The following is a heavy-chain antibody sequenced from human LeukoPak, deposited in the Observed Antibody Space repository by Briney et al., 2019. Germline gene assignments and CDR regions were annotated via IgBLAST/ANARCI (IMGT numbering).Heavy chain of an antibody. J-gene: IGHJ4*02. V-gene: IGHV3-48*01. Sequence: GGSLRLSCVASGFTFSRSSLNWVRQAPGKGLEWLSYISSNGGTIYYADSVKGRFTISRGNVNNSLHLEMNGLRAEDTAVYYCARLIITSDDAYWGQGTLVTVSS. CDR2: ISSNGGTI. CDR3: ARLIITSDDAY. D-gene: IGHD3-16*01. CDR1: GFTFSRSS.